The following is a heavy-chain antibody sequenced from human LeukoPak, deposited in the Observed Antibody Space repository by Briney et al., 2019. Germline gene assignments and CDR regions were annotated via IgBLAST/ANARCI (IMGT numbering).Heavy chain of an antibody. J-gene: IGHJ4*02. D-gene: IGHD3-22*01. CDR2: MHYSGAT. CDR1: GGSFSGYY. CDR3: ASIPRYDSSGYW. V-gene: IGHV4-34*01. Sequence: SETLPLTCAVYGGSFSGYYWSWIRQPPGKGLEWIGEMHYSGATNYNPSLKSRVTISVDTSKNQFSLKLTSVTAADTAVYYCASIPRYDSSGYWWGQGTLVTVSS.